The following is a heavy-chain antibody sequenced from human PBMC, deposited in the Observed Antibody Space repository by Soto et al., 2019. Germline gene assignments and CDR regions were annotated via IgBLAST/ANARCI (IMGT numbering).Heavy chain of an antibody. V-gene: IGHV3-23*01. J-gene: IGHJ5*01. D-gene: IGHD6-6*01. CDR2: ISGSGVRI. CDR1: GFTFANYA. CDR3: AKDHAREQFVRGENWFDS. Sequence: PGGSLRLSCAASGFTFANYAMSWARQAPGKGLEWVSTISGSGVRIYYADSVKGRFTISRDNSKNTLDLQMNSLRAEDTAIYYCAKDHAREQFVRGENWFDSWGQGTLVTAPQ.